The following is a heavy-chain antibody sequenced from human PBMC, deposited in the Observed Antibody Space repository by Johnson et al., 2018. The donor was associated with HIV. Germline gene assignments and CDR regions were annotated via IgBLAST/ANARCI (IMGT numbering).Heavy chain of an antibody. CDR2: ISYDGSNK. V-gene: IGHV3-30*04. CDR1: GFTFSSYA. D-gene: IGHD3-10*01. Sequence: QVQLVESGGGVVQPGRSLRLSCAASGFTFSSYAMHWVRQAPGKWLVWVAVISYDGSNKYYADSVKGRFTISRDNSKNTLYLQMNSLRGEDTAVYYCAKRNYGSGGNAFDIWGQGTMVTVSS. CDR3: AKRNYGSGGNAFDI. J-gene: IGHJ3*02.